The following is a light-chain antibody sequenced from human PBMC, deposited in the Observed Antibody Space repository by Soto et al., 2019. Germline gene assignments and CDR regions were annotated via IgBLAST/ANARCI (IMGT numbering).Light chain of an antibody. V-gene: IGKV3-15*01. J-gene: IGKJ4*01. CDR3: QYYNNWLAT. CDR2: AAS. CDR1: QTISNT. Sequence: EIVMTQSPAALSVSPGDQVSLSCRANQTISNTLAWYQQKPGQAPRLLIYAASTRATGVSARFSGSGSGTEFTLTISSLQSEDFTIYYCQYYNNWLATFGGGTKVDIK.